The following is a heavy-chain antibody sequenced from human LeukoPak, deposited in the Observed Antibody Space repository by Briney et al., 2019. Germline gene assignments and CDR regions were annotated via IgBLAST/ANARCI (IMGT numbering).Heavy chain of an antibody. CDR2: ISPSGSAM. CDR1: GFTFSNAW. J-gene: IGHJ5*02. Sequence: GGSLRLSCAASGFTFSNAWMSWVRQVPGKGLEWVSYISPSGSAMYYADSVKGRFTISRDNAKNSLFLQMNSLRADDTALYYCARGNWFDPWGQGTLVTVSS. CDR3: ARGNWFDP. V-gene: IGHV3-11*04.